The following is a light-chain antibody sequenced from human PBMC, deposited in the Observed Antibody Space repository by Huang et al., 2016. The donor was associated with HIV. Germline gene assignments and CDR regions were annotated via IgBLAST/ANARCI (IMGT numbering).Light chain of an antibody. J-gene: IGKJ2*01. Sequence: EVVLTQSPGTLSLSPGERATLSCRASQTISSNYFAWYQQKPGQAPRLLIYGTSHRATGIPDRFSGSGSCTDCTLTISRLEPEDFAVYYCQQYGNSPPYTFGQGTTLDIK. V-gene: IGKV3-20*01. CDR1: QTISSNY. CDR2: GTS. CDR3: QQYGNSPPYT.